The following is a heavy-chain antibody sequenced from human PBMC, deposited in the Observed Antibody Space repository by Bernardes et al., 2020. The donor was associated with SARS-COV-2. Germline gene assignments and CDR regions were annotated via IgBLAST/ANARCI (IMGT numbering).Heavy chain of an antibody. Sequence: ASVKVSFKVSGYTLTELSMHWVRQAPGKGLEWMGGFDPEDGETIYAQKFQGRVTMTEDTSTDTAYMELSSLRSEDTAVYYCATGPPTVTPYRGSWFDPWGQGTLVTVSS. CDR3: ATGPPTVTPYRGSWFDP. J-gene: IGHJ5*02. V-gene: IGHV1-24*01. D-gene: IGHD4-17*01. CDR2: FDPEDGET. CDR1: GYTLTELS.